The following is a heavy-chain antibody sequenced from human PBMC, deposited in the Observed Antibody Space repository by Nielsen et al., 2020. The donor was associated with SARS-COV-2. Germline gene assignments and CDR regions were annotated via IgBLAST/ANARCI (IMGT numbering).Heavy chain of an antibody. Sequence: GESLKISCAASGFTFSSYAMSWVRQAPGKGLEWVSAISGSGGSTYYADSVKGRFTISRDNSKNTLYLQMNSLRAEDTAVYYCARERVIAAAGYYYYYYCMDVWGQGTTVTVSS. J-gene: IGHJ6*02. V-gene: IGHV3-23*01. CDR2: ISGSGGST. CDR1: GFTFSSYA. CDR3: ARERVIAAAGYYYYYYCMDV. D-gene: IGHD6-13*01.